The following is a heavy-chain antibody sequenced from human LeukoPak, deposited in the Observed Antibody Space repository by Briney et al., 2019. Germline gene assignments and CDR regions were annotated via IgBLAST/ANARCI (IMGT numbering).Heavy chain of an antibody. CDR2: INSDGSST. J-gene: IGHJ3*02. Sequence: GGSLRLSCAASGFTFSSYWMHWVRQAPGKGLVWVSRINSDGSSTSCADSVKGRFTISRDNAKNTLYLQMNSLRAEDTAVYYCARDLSTTWAFDAFDIWGQGTMVTVSS. V-gene: IGHV3-74*01. CDR1: GFTFSSYW. CDR3: ARDLSTTWAFDAFDI. D-gene: IGHD4-17*01.